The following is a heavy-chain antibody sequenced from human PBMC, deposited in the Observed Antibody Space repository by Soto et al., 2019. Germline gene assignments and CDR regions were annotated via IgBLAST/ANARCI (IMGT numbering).Heavy chain of an antibody. V-gene: IGHV4-59*01. Sequence: PSETLSLTCTVSGGSIDNFYWTWLRQSPGRGLEWIGYISYSGSTYYNPSLKSRVTISADTSKNQFSLRMNSMIAADTAVYYCARADPDASVGYWGQGTLVTVSS. CDR3: ARADPDASVGY. CDR1: GGSIDNFY. D-gene: IGHD2-15*01. J-gene: IGHJ4*02. CDR2: ISYSGST.